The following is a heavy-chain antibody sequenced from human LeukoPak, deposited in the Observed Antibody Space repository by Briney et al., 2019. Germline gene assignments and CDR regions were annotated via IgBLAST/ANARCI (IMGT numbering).Heavy chain of an antibody. Sequence: GGSLRLSCKGSGFSFGDYAMTWVRQAPGEGLEWVGFIRSKGYGGTTEYAASVKGRFTISRDDSKSIAYLQMNSLKTEDTAVYYCSTSYYDFWSAFWGQGTLVTVSS. CDR3: STSYYDFWSAF. J-gene: IGHJ4*02. CDR1: GFSFGDYA. V-gene: IGHV3-49*04. CDR2: IRSKGYGGTT. D-gene: IGHD3-3*01.